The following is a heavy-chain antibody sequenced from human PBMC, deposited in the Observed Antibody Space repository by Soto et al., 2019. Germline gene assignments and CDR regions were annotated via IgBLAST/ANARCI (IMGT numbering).Heavy chain of an antibody. CDR1: GGSISSYY. CDR2: IYYSGST. CDR3: ARGDSGYYDSSGYYSY. D-gene: IGHD3-22*01. V-gene: IGHV4-59*06. J-gene: IGHJ4*02. Sequence: PSETLSLTCTVSGGSISSYYWSWIRQHPGKGLEWIGYIYYSGSTYYNPSLKSRVTISVDTSKNQFSLKLSSVTAADTAVYYCARGDSGYYDSSGYYSYWGQGTLVTVSS.